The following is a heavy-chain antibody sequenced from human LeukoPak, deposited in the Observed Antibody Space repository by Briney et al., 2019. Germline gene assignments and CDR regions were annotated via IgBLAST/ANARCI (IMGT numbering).Heavy chain of an antibody. J-gene: IGHJ5*02. Sequence: GASVKVSCKASGYTFTGYYMHWVRQAPGQGLEWMGWFNSNSGGTNYAQKFQGRVTMTRDTSISTVYMELSRLRSDDTAVYYCAREKVEGANWFDPWGQGTLVTVFS. D-gene: IGHD2-15*01. CDR1: GYTFTGYY. V-gene: IGHV1-2*02. CDR3: AREKVEGANWFDP. CDR2: FNSNSGGT.